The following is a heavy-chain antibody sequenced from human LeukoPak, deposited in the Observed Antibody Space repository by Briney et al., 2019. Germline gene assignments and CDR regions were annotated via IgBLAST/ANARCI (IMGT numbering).Heavy chain of an antibody. Sequence: PSETLSLTCTVSGGSISSGSYCWSWIRQPAGKGLEWIGRMYSSGSTNYNPSLKSRVTMSIDMSKNQFSLKLTSVTAADTAVYYCARDSQASYYFDYWGQGTLVTVSS. CDR2: MYSSGST. CDR3: ARDSQASYYFDY. V-gene: IGHV4-61*02. CDR1: GGSISSGSYC. J-gene: IGHJ4*02.